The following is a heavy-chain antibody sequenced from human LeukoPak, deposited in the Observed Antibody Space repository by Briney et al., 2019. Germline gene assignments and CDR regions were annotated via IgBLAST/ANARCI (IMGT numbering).Heavy chain of an antibody. V-gene: IGHV4-34*01. CDR2: INHSGST. D-gene: IGHD4-17*01. CDR1: GGSFSGYY. J-gene: IGHJ1*01. Sequence: PSETLSLTCAVYGGSFSGYYWSWIRQPPGKGLEWIGEINHSGSTNYNPSLKSRVTISVDTSKNQFSLKLSSVTAADTAVYYCAREDDYGEEYSQHWGQGTLVTVSS. CDR3: AREDDYGEEYSQH.